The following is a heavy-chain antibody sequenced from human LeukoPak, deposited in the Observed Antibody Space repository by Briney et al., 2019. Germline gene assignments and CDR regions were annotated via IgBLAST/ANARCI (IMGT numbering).Heavy chain of an antibody. CDR2: IIPIFGTA. J-gene: IGHJ4*02. D-gene: IGHD1-26*01. CDR3: ARDQGGGLFDY. Sequence: SVKVSCKASGGTFSSYAISWVRQAPGHGLEWMGGIIPIFGTANYAQKFQGRVTITTDESTSTAYMKLSSLRSEAAALYYCARDQGGGLFDYWGQGTLVTVSS. V-gene: IGHV1-69*05. CDR1: GGTFSSYA.